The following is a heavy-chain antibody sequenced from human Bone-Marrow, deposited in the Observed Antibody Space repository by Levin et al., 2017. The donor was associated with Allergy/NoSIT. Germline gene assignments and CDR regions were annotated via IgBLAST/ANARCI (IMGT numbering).Heavy chain of an antibody. CDR1: GFTFSSYG. D-gene: IGHD3-22*01. CDR2: ISYDGSNK. J-gene: IGHJ1*01. V-gene: IGHV3-30*18. Sequence: GGSLRLSCAASGFTFSSYGMHWVRQAPGKGLEWVAVISYDGSNKYYADSVKGRFTISRDNSKNTLYLQMNSLRAEDTAVYYCAKSYYYDSSGFQHWGQGTLVTVSS. CDR3: AKSYYYDSSGFQH.